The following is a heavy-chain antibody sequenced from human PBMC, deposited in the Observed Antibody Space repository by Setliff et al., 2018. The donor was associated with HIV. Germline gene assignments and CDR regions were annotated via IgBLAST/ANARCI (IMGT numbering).Heavy chain of an antibody. CDR3: ARLHLTTDAVYGLVGNSFDS. J-gene: IGHJ5*01. V-gene: IGHV3-7*03. CDR1: GVSFRNFW. D-gene: IGHD4-4*01. CDR2: INHDGNKK. Sequence: PGGSLRLSCAASGVSFRNFWMYWVRQAPGKGLEWVDNINHDGNKKYYVGSGRGRFTTSRDNAKNSRYLKMNSLRAEDTAVYYCARLHLTTDAVYGLVGNSFDSWGQGTLVTVSS.